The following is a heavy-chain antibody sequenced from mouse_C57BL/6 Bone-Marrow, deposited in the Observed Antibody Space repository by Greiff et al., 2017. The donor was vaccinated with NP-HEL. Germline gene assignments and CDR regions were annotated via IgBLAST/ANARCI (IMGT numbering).Heavy chain of an antibody. D-gene: IGHD1-1*01. Sequence: QVHVKQSGAELARPGASVKLSCKASGYTFTSYGISWVKQRTGQGLEWIGEIYPRSGNTYYNEKFKGKATLTADKSSSTAYMELRSLTSEDSAVYFCARRNYGDYFDYWGQGTTLTVSS. J-gene: IGHJ2*01. CDR1: GYTFTSYG. CDR2: IYPRSGNT. CDR3: ARRNYGDYFDY. V-gene: IGHV1-81*01.